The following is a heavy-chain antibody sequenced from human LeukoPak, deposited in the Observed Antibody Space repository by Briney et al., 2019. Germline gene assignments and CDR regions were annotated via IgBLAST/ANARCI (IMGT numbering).Heavy chain of an antibody. V-gene: IGHV3-30*18. Sequence: GGSLRLSCAASGSTFSSYGMHWVRQAPGKGLEWVAVISYDGSNKYYADSVKGRFTISRDNSKNTLYLQMNSLRAEDTAVYYCAKSGGYYYYYGMDVWGQGTTVTASS. CDR3: AKSGGYYYYYGMDV. CDR2: ISYDGSNK. J-gene: IGHJ6*02. CDR1: GSTFSSYG. D-gene: IGHD3-16*01.